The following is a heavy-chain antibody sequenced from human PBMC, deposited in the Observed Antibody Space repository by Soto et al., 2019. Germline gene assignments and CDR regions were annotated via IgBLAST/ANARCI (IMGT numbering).Heavy chain of an antibody. J-gene: IGHJ6*02. CDR2: TYYKSEWNN. CDR3: TGITWFRGMDV. CDR1: GDSVSSNSAG. Sequence: SQTLSLTCVISGDSVSSNSAGWNWSRQSPSRGLEWLGRTYYKSEWNNDYALSVKSRITINPDTSKNQFSLHLYSVTPEDTAVYYCTGITWFRGMDVWGQGTPVTVSS. D-gene: IGHD3-10*01. V-gene: IGHV6-1*01.